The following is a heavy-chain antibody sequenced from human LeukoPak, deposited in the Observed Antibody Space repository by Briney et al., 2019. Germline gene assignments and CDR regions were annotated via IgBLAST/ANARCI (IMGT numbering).Heavy chain of an antibody. V-gene: IGHV3-11*01. J-gene: IGHJ4*02. D-gene: IGHD4-17*01. Sequence: GGSLRLSCAASGFTFSGYYMSWIRQAPGKGLEWVSYITISGSTTYYADSVKGRFTISRDNAKNSLYLQMNSLRAEDTALYYCARVLYGDYVRYYFDYWGQGTLVTVSS. CDR2: ITISGSTT. CDR3: ARVLYGDYVRYYFDY. CDR1: GFTFSGYY.